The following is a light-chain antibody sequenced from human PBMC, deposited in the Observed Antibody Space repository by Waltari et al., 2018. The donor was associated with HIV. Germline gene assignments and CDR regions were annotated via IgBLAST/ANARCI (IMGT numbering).Light chain of an antibody. CDR2: AAS. Sequence: DIQMTPSPSSVSASVGDRVTITCRASQTINNHLNWYQHKPGKAPKLLIYAASSLQSGVPSRFSGSGSGTDFTLTISSLQPEDFTTYFCQHSRAFGQGTKVEIK. J-gene: IGKJ1*01. V-gene: IGKV1-39*01. CDR3: QHSRA. CDR1: QTINNH.